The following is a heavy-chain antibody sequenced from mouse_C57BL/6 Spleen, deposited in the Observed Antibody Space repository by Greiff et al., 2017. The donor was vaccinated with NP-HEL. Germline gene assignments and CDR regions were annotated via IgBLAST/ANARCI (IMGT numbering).Heavy chain of an antibody. Sequence: VQLQQPGAELVKPGASVKMSCKASGYTFTSYWITWVKQRPGQGLEWIGDIYPGSGSTNYNEKFKSKATLTVDTSSSTAYMQLSSLTSEDAAVYYCARGGLRRGAMDYWGQGTSVTVSS. D-gene: IGHD2-2*01. CDR2: IYPGSGST. V-gene: IGHV1-55*01. CDR3: ARGGLRRGAMDY. J-gene: IGHJ4*01. CDR1: GYTFTSYW.